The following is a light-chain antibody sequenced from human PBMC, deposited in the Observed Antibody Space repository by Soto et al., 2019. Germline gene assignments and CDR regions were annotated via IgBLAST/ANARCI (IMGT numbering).Light chain of an antibody. CDR2: GAS. Sequence: EIVLTQSPATLSLSPGERATLSCRASQSVSSNLAWYQQKPGQAPRLLIYGASTRATGIQARFSGSGSGTEFTLTISSLQSEDFAVYYCQQYNNWPPWTFGQGTKVDIK. J-gene: IGKJ1*01. CDR1: QSVSSN. V-gene: IGKV3-15*01. CDR3: QQYNNWPPWT.